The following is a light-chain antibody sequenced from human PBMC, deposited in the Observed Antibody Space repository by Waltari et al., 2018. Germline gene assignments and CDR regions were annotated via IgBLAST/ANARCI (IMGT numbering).Light chain of an antibody. CDR1: QSISSY. CDR3: QQSYSTLWT. J-gene: IGKJ1*01. Sequence: DMQMSQSPYSMYASVGDRVTITCRASQSISSYLNWYQQKPGKAPKLRIYAASSLQSGVPSRFSGSGSVTDFTLTISSLQPEDFATYYCQQSYSTLWTFCQGTKVEIK. CDR2: AAS. V-gene: IGKV1-39*01.